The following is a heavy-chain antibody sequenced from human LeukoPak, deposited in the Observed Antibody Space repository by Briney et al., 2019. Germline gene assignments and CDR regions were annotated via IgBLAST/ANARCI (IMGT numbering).Heavy chain of an antibody. Sequence: ASVKVSCKASGGTFSSYAISWVRQAPGQGLEWMGGIIPIFGTANYAQKFQGRVTITTDESTSTAYMELSSLRFEDPAVYYCARDGRPASKGDYYYYYMDVWGKGTTVTVSS. J-gene: IGHJ6*03. CDR2: IIPIFGTA. CDR3: ARDGRPASKGDYYYYYMDV. D-gene: IGHD4-11*01. V-gene: IGHV1-69*05. CDR1: GGTFSSYA.